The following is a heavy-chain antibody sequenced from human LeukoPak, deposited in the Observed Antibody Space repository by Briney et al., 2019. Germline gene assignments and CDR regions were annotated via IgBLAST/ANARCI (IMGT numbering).Heavy chain of an antibody. CDR3: STHANGYYYH. J-gene: IGHJ4*02. V-gene: IGHV1-24*01. D-gene: IGHD3-22*01. CDR1: GYTLTQLA. CDR2: FDPEDGDR. Sequence: ASVKVSCKVSGYTLTQLAMHWVRQVPGKGLEWMGGFDPEDGDRIYAQRFQGRVTMTEDTSTDTAYMELNSLRSDDTAVYYCSTHANGYYYHWGQGTLVTVSS.